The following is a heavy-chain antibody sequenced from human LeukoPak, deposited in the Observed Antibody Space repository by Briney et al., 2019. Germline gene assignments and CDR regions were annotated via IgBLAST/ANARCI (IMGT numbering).Heavy chain of an antibody. Sequence: GGSLRLSCAASGFTFSSYAMSWVRQAPGKGLEWVSAISGSGGSTYYADSVKGRFTISRDNSKNTLYLQMNSLRAEDTAVYYCAKVGGSRGVVVTLYYFDYWGQGTLVTVCS. V-gene: IGHV3-23*01. D-gene: IGHD2-21*02. CDR3: AKVGGSRGVVVTLYYFDY. J-gene: IGHJ4*02. CDR2: ISGSGGST. CDR1: GFTFSSYA.